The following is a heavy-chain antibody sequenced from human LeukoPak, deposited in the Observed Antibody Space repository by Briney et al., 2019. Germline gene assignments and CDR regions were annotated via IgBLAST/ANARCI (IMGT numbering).Heavy chain of an antibody. CDR2: IYTSGSA. Sequence: SETLSLTCTVSGDSISAYYWSWIRQPAGKGLEWIGHIYTSGSANYNPSLKSRVTMSVDTSKNQFSLKLNSVTAAETGVYYCARTVEDFMITFGEVTSYYFDYWGQGTLVTVSS. V-gene: IGHV4-4*07. CDR1: GDSISAYY. D-gene: IGHD3-16*01. CDR3: ARTVEDFMITFGEVTSYYFDY. J-gene: IGHJ4*02.